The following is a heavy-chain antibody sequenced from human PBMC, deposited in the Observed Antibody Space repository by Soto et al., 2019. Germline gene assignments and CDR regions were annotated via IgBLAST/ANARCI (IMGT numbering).Heavy chain of an antibody. J-gene: IGHJ4*02. CDR2: IYYSGST. Sequence: PSETLSVTCTVSGGSISSYFWGWVRQPPGKGLEWIGSIYYSGSTYYNPSLKSRVTIFVDTSKNHFSLKLSSVTAADTAVYYCARHLGEGYFDYWGQGTLVTVSS. CDR1: GGSISSYF. CDR3: ARHLGEGYFDY. V-gene: IGHV4-39*01.